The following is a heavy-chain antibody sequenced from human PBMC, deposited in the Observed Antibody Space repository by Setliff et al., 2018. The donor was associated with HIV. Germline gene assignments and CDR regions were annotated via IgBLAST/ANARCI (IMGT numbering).Heavy chain of an antibody. J-gene: IGHJ6*02. CDR3: ARETYYYVGGLDV. CDR2: INSDGTNT. V-gene: IGHV3-74*01. Sequence: PGGSLRLSCTASGFTFSSYWVHWVRQAPGKGLVWVSRINSDGTNTDYADSVKGRFTISRDNSKNTLYLQMDSLRADDTAVYYCARETYYYVGGLDVWGQGTTVTVSS. D-gene: IGHD3-10*02. CDR1: GFTFSSYW.